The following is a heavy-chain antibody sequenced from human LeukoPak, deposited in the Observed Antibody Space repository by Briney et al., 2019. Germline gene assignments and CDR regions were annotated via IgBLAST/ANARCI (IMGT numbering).Heavy chain of an antibody. Sequence: GRSLRLSCVVSGFSFSSYAMHWVRQAPGKGLEWVAVIRYDGSSKYYADSVKGRFTISRDNSENTLYLQMNSLRIEDTAVYYCAKSHVTGWYYFDYWGQGTLLTVSS. CDR1: GFSFSSYA. CDR3: AKSHVTGWYYFDY. D-gene: IGHD3-9*01. J-gene: IGHJ4*02. CDR2: IRYDGSSK. V-gene: IGHV3-30*18.